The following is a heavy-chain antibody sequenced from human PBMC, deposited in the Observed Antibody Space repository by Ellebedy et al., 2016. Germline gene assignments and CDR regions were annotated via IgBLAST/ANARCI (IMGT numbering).Heavy chain of an antibody. CDR1: GYSFTKYW. CDR3: ARHGRTEGNNGYYLEALIEH. V-gene: IGHV5-51*01. Sequence: GESLKISCKASGYSFTKYWIGWVRQMPGKGMEWMGIVYPDDSDTRYSPSFQGQVTISADKSISTAYLQWNSLKASDTAMYFCARHGRTEGNNGYYLEALIEHWGQGTPVTVSS. J-gene: IGHJ4*02. CDR2: VYPDDSDT. D-gene: IGHD3-22*01.